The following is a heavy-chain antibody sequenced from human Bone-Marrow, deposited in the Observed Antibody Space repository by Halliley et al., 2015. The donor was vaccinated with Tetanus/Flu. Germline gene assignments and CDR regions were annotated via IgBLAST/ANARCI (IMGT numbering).Heavy chain of an antibody. J-gene: IGHJ4*02. CDR2: ISWNSGFI. Sequence: SLRLSCAASGFTFDDFAMYWVRQGPGKGLEWVSDISWNSGFIDYADSVKGRFTISRDNARNSLYLQMNSLRVEDTALYYCAKSSGDTPMAGSTFDHWGQGTLVTVSS. CDR1: GFTFDDFA. V-gene: IGHV3-9*01. D-gene: IGHD5-18*01. CDR3: AKSSGDTPMAGSTFDH.